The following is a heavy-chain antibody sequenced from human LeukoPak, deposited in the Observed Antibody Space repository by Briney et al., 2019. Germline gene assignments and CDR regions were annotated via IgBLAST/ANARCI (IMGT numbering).Heavy chain of an antibody. V-gene: IGHV1-2*02. J-gene: IGHJ5*02. CDR3: ARDRMAGYCTNGVCYTNWFDP. D-gene: IGHD2-8*01. CDR2: INPNSGGT. Sequence: ASVKVSCKASGYTFTGYYMHWVRQAPGQGLEWMGWINPNSGGTNYAQKFQGRVTMTRDTSISTAYMELSRLRSDDTAVYYCARDRMAGYCTNGVCYTNWFDPWGQGTLVTVSS. CDR1: GYTFTGYY.